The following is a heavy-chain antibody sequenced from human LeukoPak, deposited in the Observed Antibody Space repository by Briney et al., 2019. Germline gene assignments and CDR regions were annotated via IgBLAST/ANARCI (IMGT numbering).Heavy chain of an antibody. Sequence: SETLSLTCAVYGDSLSVYYWSWIRHSPGKGLEWIGEIHQSGSTNYNPSLKSRIVMSVDTSKNQFSLKMRSVTAADTAVYYCARPRYCMSTSCPDPQFEHWGQGTLVTVSS. CDR1: GDSLSVYY. J-gene: IGHJ4*02. CDR3: ARPRYCMSTSCPDPQFEH. D-gene: IGHD2-2*01. V-gene: IGHV4-34*01. CDR2: IHQSGST.